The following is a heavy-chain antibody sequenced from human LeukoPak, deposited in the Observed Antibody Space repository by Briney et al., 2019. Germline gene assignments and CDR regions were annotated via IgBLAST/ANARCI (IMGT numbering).Heavy chain of an antibody. J-gene: IGHJ5*02. CDR1: GGSISSYY. V-gene: IGHV4-59*08. CDR2: IYYSGST. CDR3: ARHKTYYDFWSGYYSPNWFDP. D-gene: IGHD3-3*01. Sequence: SETLSLTCTVSGGSISSYYWSWIRQPPGKGLEWIGYIYYSGSTNYNPSLKSRVTISVDTSKNQFSLKLSSVTAADTAVYYCARHKTYYDFWSGYYSPNWFDPWGQGTPVTVSS.